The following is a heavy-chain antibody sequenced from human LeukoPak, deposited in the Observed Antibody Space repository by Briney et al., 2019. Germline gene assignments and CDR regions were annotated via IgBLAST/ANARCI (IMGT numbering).Heavy chain of an antibody. V-gene: IGHV3-48*03. Sequence: PSGGSLRLSCAASGFTFSNYEMNWVRQAPGKGLEWVSYISESGSDMYYVDPVKGRFTISRDNAKRSLYLQMNSLRAEDTAVYYCARGPSIAARYDAFDIWGQGTMVTVSS. J-gene: IGHJ3*02. CDR2: ISESGSDM. CDR1: GFTFSNYE. D-gene: IGHD6-6*01. CDR3: ARGPSIAARYDAFDI.